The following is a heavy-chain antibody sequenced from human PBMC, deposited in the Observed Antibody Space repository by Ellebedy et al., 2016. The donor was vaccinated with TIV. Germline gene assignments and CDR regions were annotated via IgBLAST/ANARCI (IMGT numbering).Heavy chain of an antibody. D-gene: IGHD2-2*01. Sequence: MPSETLSLTCTVSGGSMGSYYWTWIRQPPGKGLECIGCIHYSGTTKYNPSLKSRVTISVDTSKNQFSLKVNSVTAADTAVYYCARGVVGSTSWYGLDVWGQGTTVTVSS. CDR1: GGSMGSYY. CDR2: IHYSGTT. V-gene: IGHV4-59*01. J-gene: IGHJ6*02. CDR3: ARGVVGSTSWYGLDV.